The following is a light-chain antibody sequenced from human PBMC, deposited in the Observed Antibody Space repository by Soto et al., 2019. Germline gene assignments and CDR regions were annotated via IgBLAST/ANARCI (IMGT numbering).Light chain of an antibody. CDR3: QTWGSGIVV. V-gene: IGLV4-69*01. Sequence: QLVLTQSPSASASLGASVKLTCTLSSGHRNYAIAWHQQQSEKGTRYLMKLNSDGSHSKGDGIPDRFSGSSSGAERYLTISSLQSEDEADYYCQTWGSGIVVFGGGTQLTVL. CDR1: SGHRNYA. J-gene: IGLJ2*01. CDR2: LNSDGSH.